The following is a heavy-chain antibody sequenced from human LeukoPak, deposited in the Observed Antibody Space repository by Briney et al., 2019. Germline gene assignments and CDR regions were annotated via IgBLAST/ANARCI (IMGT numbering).Heavy chain of an antibody. Sequence: SETLSLTCAVYGGSFSGYYWSWIRQPPGKGLEWIGDINHSGSTNYNPSLKSRVTISVDTSKNQFSLKLSSVTAADTAVYYCARGPIGYWNRTSCPGFRYWGQGTLVTVSS. V-gene: IGHV4-34*01. J-gene: IGHJ4*02. D-gene: IGHD2-2*01. CDR1: GGSFSGYY. CDR2: INHSGST. CDR3: ARGPIGYWNRTSCPGFRY.